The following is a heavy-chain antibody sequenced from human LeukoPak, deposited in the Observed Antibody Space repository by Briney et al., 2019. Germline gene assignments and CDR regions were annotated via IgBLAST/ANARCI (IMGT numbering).Heavy chain of an antibody. J-gene: IGHJ3*02. D-gene: IGHD3-9*01. Sequence: PGGSLRLSCAASGFTFSSYEMNWVRQAPGKGLEWVSYISSSGSTIYYADSVKGRFTISRDNAKNSLYLQMNSLRAEDTAVYYCARGGGYYDILTGYSPGAFDIWGQGTMVTVSS. V-gene: IGHV3-48*03. CDR3: ARGGGYYDILTGYSPGAFDI. CDR1: GFTFSSYE. CDR2: ISSSGSTI.